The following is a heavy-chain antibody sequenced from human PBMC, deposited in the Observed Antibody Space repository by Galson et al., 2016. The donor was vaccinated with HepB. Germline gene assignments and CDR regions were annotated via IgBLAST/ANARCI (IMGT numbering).Heavy chain of an antibody. Sequence: PALVKPTQTVTLTCTFSGISLSTRGMCVSWIRQPPGKALEWLALIDWEDDKYYSTSLKTRLTISKDTSKNQVVLTVANMDPVDTATYYCARTQTSVATSYYFDNWGQGTLVTVSS. CDR2: IDWEDDK. CDR1: GISLSTRGMC. J-gene: IGHJ4*02. V-gene: IGHV2-70*01. D-gene: IGHD4-23*01. CDR3: ARTQTSVATSYYFDN.